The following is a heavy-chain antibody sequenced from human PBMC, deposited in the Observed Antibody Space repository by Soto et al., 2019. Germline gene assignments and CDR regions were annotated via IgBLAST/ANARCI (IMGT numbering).Heavy chain of an antibody. CDR2: IYQSGST. D-gene: IGHD2-21*02. Sequence: SETLSLTCAVSGGSISSGGYAWAWIRQPPGKGLEWVGYIYQSGSTYYNPSLKSRVTIAADRSRNQFSLNLASVTAADTAVYYCARSYSGGDAYFDYWGQGTVVTVSS. V-gene: IGHV4-30-2*01. CDR3: ARSYSGGDAYFDY. CDR1: GGSISSGGYA. J-gene: IGHJ4*02.